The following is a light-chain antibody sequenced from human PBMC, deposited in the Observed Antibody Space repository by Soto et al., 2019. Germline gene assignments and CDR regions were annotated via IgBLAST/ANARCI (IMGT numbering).Light chain of an antibody. CDR2: DNN. J-gene: IGLJ1*01. CDR1: SSNIGSNY. CDR3: QSYDSSLSGSNI. Sequence: QSVLTQPPSASGTPGQRVTISCSGSSSNIGSNYVYWYQQLPGTAPKLLIYDNNNRPSGVPDRFSGSNSGTSASLAITGLQAEDEADYYCQSYDSSLSGSNIFGAGTKVTVL. V-gene: IGLV1-40*01.